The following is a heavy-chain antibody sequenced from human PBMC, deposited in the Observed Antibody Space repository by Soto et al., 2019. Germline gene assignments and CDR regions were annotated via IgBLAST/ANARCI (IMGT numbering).Heavy chain of an antibody. CDR1: GFTFSSYS. CDR3: AGEGYFYGSGSCDY. D-gene: IGHD3-10*01. J-gene: IGHJ4*02. V-gene: IGHV3-48*02. CDR2: ISSSSSTI. Sequence: EVQLVESGGGLVQPGGSLRLSCAASGFTFSSYSMNWVRQAPGKGLEWVSYISSSSSTIYYADSVKGRFTISRDNAKNSRYLQMNSLRDEDTAVYYCAGEGYFYGSGSCDYWGQGTLVTVSS.